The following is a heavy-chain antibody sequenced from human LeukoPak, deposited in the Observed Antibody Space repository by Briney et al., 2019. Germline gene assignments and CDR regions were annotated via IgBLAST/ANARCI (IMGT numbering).Heavy chain of an antibody. CDR2: IKPDGSEK. Sequence: GGSLRLSCTVSRFIFSNYWMNWVRQAPGKGLEWVANIKPDGSEKYYVDSVKGRFIISRDNAKNSVFLQLNSLRAEDTALYYRAPSIGGQGILVTVSS. V-gene: IGHV3-7*01. CDR1: RFIFSNYW. CDR3: APSI. D-gene: IGHD2/OR15-2a*01. J-gene: IGHJ4*02.